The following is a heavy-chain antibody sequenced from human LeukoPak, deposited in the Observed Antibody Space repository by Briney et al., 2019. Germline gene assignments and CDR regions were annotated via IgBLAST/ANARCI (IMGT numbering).Heavy chain of an antibody. V-gene: IGHV1-46*01. CDR3: APDPLTTFDP. CDR2: INPSGGST. Sequence: ASVKVSCQASGYTFTSHYMHWVRQPPAQGLEWMGIINPSGGSTSYAQKFQGRVTMTRDTSTSTVYMELSSLRSEDTAVYYCAPDPLTTFDPWGQGTLVTVSS. CDR1: GYTFTSHY. J-gene: IGHJ5*02. D-gene: IGHD1-14*01.